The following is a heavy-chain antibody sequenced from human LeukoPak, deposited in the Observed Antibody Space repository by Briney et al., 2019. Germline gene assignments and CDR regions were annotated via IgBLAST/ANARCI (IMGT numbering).Heavy chain of an antibody. CDR2: AYYSGST. V-gene: IGHV4-39*01. Sequence: SETLPLTCTVSGGSISSSSYYWGWIRLPPGKGLEWIASAYYSGSTYYNPSLRSRVTISVDTSKNQFSLKLSSVTAADTAVYYCARLGPSFSRSYIAYWGQGTLVTVSS. D-gene: IGHD6-6*01. CDR1: GGSISSSSYY. J-gene: IGHJ4*02. CDR3: ARLGPSFSRSYIAY.